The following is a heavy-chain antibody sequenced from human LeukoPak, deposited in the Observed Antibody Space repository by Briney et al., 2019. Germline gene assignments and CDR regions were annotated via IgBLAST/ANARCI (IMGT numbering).Heavy chain of an antibody. CDR3: ARDRSDFWSGFTGLFDY. Sequence: GGSLRLSGAASGFTFSSYWMSWVRQAPGKGLEWVANIKQDGSEKYYVDSVKGRFTISRDNAKNSLYLQMNSLRAEDTAVYYCARDRSDFWSGFTGLFDYWGQGTLVTVSS. V-gene: IGHV3-7*01. CDR1: GFTFSSYW. J-gene: IGHJ4*02. CDR2: IKQDGSEK. D-gene: IGHD3-3*01.